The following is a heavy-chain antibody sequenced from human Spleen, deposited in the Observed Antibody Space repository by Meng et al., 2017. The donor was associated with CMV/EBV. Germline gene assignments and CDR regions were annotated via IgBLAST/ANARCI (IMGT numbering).Heavy chain of an antibody. V-gene: IGHV3-23*03. D-gene: IGHD3-22*01. CDR3: AKDHQYYDTSVDAFDI. J-gene: IGHJ3*02. Sequence: GESLKISCAVSGFIFSSFNKKWVRLAPGKGLEWVSVIYSGGSSIYYADSVKGRFTISRDNSKNTLYLQMNSLRAEDTAVYYCAKDHQYYDTSVDAFDIWGQGTMVTVSS. CDR2: IYSGGSSI. CDR1: GFIFSSFN.